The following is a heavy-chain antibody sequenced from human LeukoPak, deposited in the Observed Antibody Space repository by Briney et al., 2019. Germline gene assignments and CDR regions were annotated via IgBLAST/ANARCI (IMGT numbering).Heavy chain of an antibody. J-gene: IGHJ4*02. V-gene: IGHV3-33*01. Sequence: GRSLRLSCAASGFTFSSYGMHWVRQAPGKGLEWVAVIWYDGSNKYYADSVKGRFTISRDNSKNTLYLQMNSLRAEDTAVYYCARDLSGYDYFGYWGQGTLVTVSS. CDR3: ARDLSGYDYFGY. CDR1: GFTFSSYG. D-gene: IGHD5-12*01. CDR2: IWYDGSNK.